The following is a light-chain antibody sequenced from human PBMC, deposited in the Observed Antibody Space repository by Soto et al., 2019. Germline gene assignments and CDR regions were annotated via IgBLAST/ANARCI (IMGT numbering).Light chain of an antibody. V-gene: IGKV1-9*01. CDR1: QDIAIY. J-gene: IGKJ4*01. CDR3: QQTRAYPST. CDR2: TAS. Sequence: IQLPQSAASLSASFGDRVTFTWRASQDIAIYLAWYQQKKGEAPNLLIHTASTLHGGVPSRFSGSGSGTDVTLTITSLQAEDFATYYCQQTRAYPSTFGGGTKVDI.